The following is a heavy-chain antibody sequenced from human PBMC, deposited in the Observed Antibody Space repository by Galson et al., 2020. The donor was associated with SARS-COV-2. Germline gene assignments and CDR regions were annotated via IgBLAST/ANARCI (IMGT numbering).Heavy chain of an antibody. CDR2: ISGSGGST. CDR3: AKEMATRRDWTYYYYGMDV. J-gene: IGHJ6*02. CDR1: GFTFSSYA. V-gene: IGHV3-23*01. Sequence: TGGSLRLSCAASGFTFSSYAMSWVRQAPGKGLEWVSAISGSGGSTYYADSVKGRFTISRDNSKNTLYLQMNSLRAEDTAVYYCAKEMATRRDWTYYYYGMDVWGQGTTVTVSS. D-gene: IGHD5-12*01.